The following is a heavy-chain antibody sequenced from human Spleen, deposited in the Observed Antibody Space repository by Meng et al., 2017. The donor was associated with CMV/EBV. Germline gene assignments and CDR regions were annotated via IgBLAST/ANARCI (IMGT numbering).Heavy chain of an antibody. V-gene: IGHV1-46*01. CDR3: ARGGIGNSGSYYVLDY. D-gene: IGHD1-26*01. Sequence: STFTNYYVHWVRQAPGQGLEWMGVINFSGGTAAYTQKFPGRVTMTSDTSTSTASMELSSLRSEDTAIYYCARGGIGNSGSYYVLDYWGQGTLVTVSS. CDR2: INFSGGTA. J-gene: IGHJ4*02. CDR1: STFTNYY.